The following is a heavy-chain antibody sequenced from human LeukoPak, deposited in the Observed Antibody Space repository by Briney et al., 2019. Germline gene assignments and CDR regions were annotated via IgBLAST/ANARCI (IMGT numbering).Heavy chain of an antibody. CDR2: ISSSSSYI. J-gene: IGHJ4*02. CDR3: ARVSGYSGYDYSPLDY. Sequence: GGSLRLSCAASGFTFSSYSMNWVRQAPGKGLEWVSSISSSSSYIYYADSVKGRFTISRDNAKNSLYLQMNGLRAEDTAVYYCARVSGYSGYDYSPLDYWGQGTLVTVSS. CDR1: GFTFSSYS. D-gene: IGHD5-12*01. V-gene: IGHV3-21*01.